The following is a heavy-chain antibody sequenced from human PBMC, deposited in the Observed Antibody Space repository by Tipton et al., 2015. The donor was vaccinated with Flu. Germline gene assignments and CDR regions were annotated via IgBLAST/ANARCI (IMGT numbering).Heavy chain of an antibody. Sequence: LSLTCTVSGGSISSGGYHWSWIRQHPGKGLEWIGYIYYSGSTYYNPSLKSRVTISVDTSKNQFSLKLSSVTAADTAVYYCARGAYDFWSGYPTHYFDYWGQGTLVTVSS. CDR3: ARGAYDFWSGYPTHYFDY. CDR1: GGSISSGGYH. CDR2: IYYSGST. D-gene: IGHD3-3*01. J-gene: IGHJ4*02. V-gene: IGHV4-31*03.